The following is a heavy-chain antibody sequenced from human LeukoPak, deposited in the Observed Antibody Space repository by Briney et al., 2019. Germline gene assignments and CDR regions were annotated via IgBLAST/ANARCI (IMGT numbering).Heavy chain of an antibody. Sequence: NPGGSLRLSCAASGFTFSSYSMNWVRQAPGKGLEWVSSISSSSYIYYADSVKGRFTISRDNAKNSLYLQMNSLRAEDTAVYYCARVGYSYGPPFDHWGQGTLVTVSS. D-gene: IGHD5-18*01. CDR3: ARVGYSYGPPFDH. J-gene: IGHJ4*02. CDR1: GFTFSSYS. V-gene: IGHV3-21*01. CDR2: ISSSSYI.